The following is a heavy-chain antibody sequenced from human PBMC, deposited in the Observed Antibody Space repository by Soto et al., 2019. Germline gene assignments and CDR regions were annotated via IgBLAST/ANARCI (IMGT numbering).Heavy chain of an antibody. CDR1: GGTFSSYA. J-gene: IGHJ5*02. V-gene: IGHV1-69*12. CDR2: IIPIFGTA. CDR3: AGAGAYCGGHCYPGRFDP. Sequence: QVQLVQSGAEVKKPGSSVKVSCKASGGTFSSYAISWVRQAPGQGLEWMGGIIPIFGTANYAQKFQGRVTITADESTSTAYVELSSLRSEDTAVCYCAGAGAYCGGHCYPGRFDPWGQGTLVTVSS. D-gene: IGHD2-21*02.